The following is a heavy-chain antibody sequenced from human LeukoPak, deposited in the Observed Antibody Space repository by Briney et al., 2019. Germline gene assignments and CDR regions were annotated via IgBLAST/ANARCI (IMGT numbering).Heavy chain of an antibody. CDR3: ARGDDAFDI. J-gene: IGHJ3*02. V-gene: IGHV3-48*03. CDR2: ISSSGSTI. CDR1: GFTFSSYE. Sequence: GGSLRLSCAASGFTFSSYEMNWVRQAPGKGLEWVSYISSSGSTIYYAGSVKGRFTISRDNAKNSLYLQMNSLRAEDTAVYYCARGDDAFDIWGQGTMVTVSS.